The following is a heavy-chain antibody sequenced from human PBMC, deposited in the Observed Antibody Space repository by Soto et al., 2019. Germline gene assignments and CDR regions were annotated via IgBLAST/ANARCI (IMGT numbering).Heavy chain of an antibody. J-gene: IGHJ4*02. CDR2: ISYDGSNK. V-gene: IGHV3-30-3*01. CDR1: GFTFSSYA. D-gene: IGHD3-22*01. Sequence: GGSLRLSCAASGFTFSSYAMHWVRQAPGKGLEWVAVISYDGSNKYYADSVKGRFTISRDNSKNTLYLQMNSLRAEDTAVYYCARDSRASYYYDSSGYYSHFDYWGQGTLVTVSS. CDR3: ARDSRASYYYDSSGYYSHFDY.